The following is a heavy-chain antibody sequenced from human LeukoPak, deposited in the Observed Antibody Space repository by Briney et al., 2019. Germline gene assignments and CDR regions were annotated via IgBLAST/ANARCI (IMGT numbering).Heavy chain of an antibody. CDR3: ATELRLHRPLDY. D-gene: IGHD1-7*01. Sequence: SETLSLTCTVSGGSISSSSYYWGWIRQPPGKGLEWIGSIYYSGSTYYNPSLKSRVTISVDTSKNQFSLKLSSVTAADTAVYYCATELRLHRPLDYWGQGTLVTVSS. J-gene: IGHJ4*02. CDR1: GGSISSSSYY. V-gene: IGHV4-39*01. CDR2: IYYSGST.